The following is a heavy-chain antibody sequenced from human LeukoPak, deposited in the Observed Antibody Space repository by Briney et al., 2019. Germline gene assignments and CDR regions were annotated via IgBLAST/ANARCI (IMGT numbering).Heavy chain of an antibody. CDR1: GGSISSYY. CDR3: ARVITGQWLVPSVFDY. D-gene: IGHD6-19*01. Sequence: SETLSLTCTVSGGSISSYYWSWTRQPPGKGLEWIGYIYYSGSTNYNPRAKRRVTISVDTSKNQFSLKLSSVTAADTAVYYCARVITGQWLVPSVFDYRGQGTPGTVSS. CDR2: IYYSGST. V-gene: IGHV4-59*01. J-gene: IGHJ4*02.